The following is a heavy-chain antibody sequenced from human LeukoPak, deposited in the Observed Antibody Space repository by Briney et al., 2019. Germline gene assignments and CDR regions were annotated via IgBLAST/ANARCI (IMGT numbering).Heavy chain of an antibody. CDR2: IWYDGSNK. J-gene: IGHJ6*02. CDR3: ARDLVHYSGSYWGSYYYGMDV. V-gene: IGHV3-33*01. Sequence: GGSLRLSCAASGFTFSSYGMHWVRQAPGKGLEWVVVIWYDGSNKYYADSVKGRSTISRDNSKNTLYLQMNSLRAEDTAVYYCARDLVHYSGSYWGSYYYGMDVWGQGTTVTVSS. CDR1: GFTFSSYG. D-gene: IGHD1-26*01.